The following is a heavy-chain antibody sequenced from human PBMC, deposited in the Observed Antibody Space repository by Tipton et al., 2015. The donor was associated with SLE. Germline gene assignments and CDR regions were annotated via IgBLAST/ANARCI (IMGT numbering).Heavy chain of an antibody. D-gene: IGHD6-13*01. V-gene: IGHV4-39*02. J-gene: IGHJ6*02. CDR3: ATRYSSSWYTPYYGMDV. CDR2: IYDNGNT. CDR1: GDSISSSGYY. Sequence: TLSLTCTVSGDSISSSGYYWVWIRQSPGKGLEWVGSIYDNGNTYYNPSLKSRVTISVDTSKNHFSLKLSSVTAADTAVYYCATRYSSSWYTPYYGMDVWGQGTTVTVSS.